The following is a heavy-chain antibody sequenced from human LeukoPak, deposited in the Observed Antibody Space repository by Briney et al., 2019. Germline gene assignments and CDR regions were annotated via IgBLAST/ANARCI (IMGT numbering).Heavy chain of an antibody. CDR1: GGSISSYY. J-gene: IGHJ5*02. V-gene: IGHV4-59*12. CDR3: ARVARNWFDP. Sequence: PSETLSLTCTVSGGSISSYYWSWIRQPPGKGLEWIGYIYYSGSTYYNPSLKSRVTISVDTSKNQFSLKLSSVTAADTAVYYCARVARNWFDPWGQGTLVTVSS. CDR2: IYYSGST.